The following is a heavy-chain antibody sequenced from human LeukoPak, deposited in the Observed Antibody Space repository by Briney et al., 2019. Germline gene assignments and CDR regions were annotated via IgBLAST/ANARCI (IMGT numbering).Heavy chain of an antibody. Sequence: PGGSLRLSCAASGFTFSSYAMHWVRQAPGKGLEYVSAISSNGGSTYYANSVKGRFTISRDNSKNTLYLQMGSLRAEDMAVYYCADWLGNWGQGTLVTVSS. D-gene: IGHD3-9*01. CDR2: ISSNGGST. J-gene: IGHJ4*02. CDR3: ADWLGN. CDR1: GFTFSSYA. V-gene: IGHV3-64*01.